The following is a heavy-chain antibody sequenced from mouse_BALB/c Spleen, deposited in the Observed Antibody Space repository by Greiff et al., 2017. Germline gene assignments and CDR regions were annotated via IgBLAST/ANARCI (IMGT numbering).Heavy chain of an antibody. Sequence: EVQGVESGGGLVKPGGSLKLSCAASGFTFSDYYMYWVRQTPEKRLEWVATISDGGSYTYYPDSVKGRFTISRDNAKNNLYLQMSSLKSEDTAMYYCATTATVREEGYFDYWGQGTTLTVSS. CDR2: ISDGGSYT. V-gene: IGHV5-4*02. J-gene: IGHJ2*01. CDR3: ATTATVREEGYFDY. D-gene: IGHD1-2*01. CDR1: GFTFSDYY.